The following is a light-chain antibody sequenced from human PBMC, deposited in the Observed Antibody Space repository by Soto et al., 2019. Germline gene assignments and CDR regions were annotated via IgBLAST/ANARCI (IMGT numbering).Light chain of an antibody. CDR3: QHSHGDSRT. CDR1: QTVFRW. J-gene: IGKJ2*01. CDR2: KAS. V-gene: IGKV1-5*03. Sequence: DIPLTQSPSTLSASVGDRVTITCRASQTVFRWLAWYQQKPGKAPKLLIYKASTLETGVPSRFSGSGSGTEFTLTISSLQPDDFATYYCQHSHGDSRTFGLGTKLEIK.